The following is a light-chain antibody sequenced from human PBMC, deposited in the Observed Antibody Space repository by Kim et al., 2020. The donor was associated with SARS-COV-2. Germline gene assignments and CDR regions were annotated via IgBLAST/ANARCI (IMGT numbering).Light chain of an antibody. CDR3: QQYYSSPLT. CDR1: QSVLYSSNSKNY. Sequence: DIVMTQSPDSLAASLGERATINCKSSQSVLYSSNSKNYLAWYQQKPRQPPKLLIYWASTRESGVPDRFSGSGSGTDFTLTISSLQAEDVAVYFCQQYYSSPLTFGGGTKVDIK. J-gene: IGKJ4*01. V-gene: IGKV4-1*01. CDR2: WAS.